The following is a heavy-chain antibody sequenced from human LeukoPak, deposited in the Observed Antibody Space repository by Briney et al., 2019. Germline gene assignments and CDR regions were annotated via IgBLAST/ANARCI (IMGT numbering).Heavy chain of an antibody. CDR2: IYYSGST. V-gene: IGHV4-39*07. CDR1: GGSISSSSYY. CDR3: ARGRFGESYVDY. J-gene: IGHJ4*02. Sequence: PSETLSLTCTVSGGSISSSSYYWGWIRQPPGKGLEWIGSIYYSGSTYYNPSLKSRVTISVDTSENQFSLKLSSVTAADTAVYYCARGRFGESYVDYWGQGTLVTVSS. D-gene: IGHD3-10*01.